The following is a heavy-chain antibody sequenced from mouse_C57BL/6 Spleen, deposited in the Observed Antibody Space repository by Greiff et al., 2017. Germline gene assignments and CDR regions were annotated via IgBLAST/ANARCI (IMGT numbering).Heavy chain of an antibody. CDR2: ISDGGSYT. Sequence: EVQGVESGGGLVKPGGSLKLSCAASGFTFSSYAMSWVRQTPEKRLEWVATISDGGSYTYYPDNVKGRFTISRDNAKNNLYLQMSHLKSEDTAMYYCARGSGHLYYYAMDYWGQGTSVTVSS. V-gene: IGHV5-4*01. J-gene: IGHJ4*01. D-gene: IGHD3-2*02. CDR3: ARGSGHLYYYAMDY. CDR1: GFTFSSYA.